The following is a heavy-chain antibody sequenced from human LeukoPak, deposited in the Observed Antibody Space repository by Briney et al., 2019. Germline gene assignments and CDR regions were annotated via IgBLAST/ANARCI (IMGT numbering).Heavy chain of an antibody. CDR2: IWHDGSNK. Sequence: GSLRLSCAASGFTFSRYCMHWVRQAPGKGLEWVAVIWHDGSNKNYADSVKGRFTMSRDNSKNTLYLEMNNLRAEDTAVYYCARGEFGVNPSDYWGQGTLVTVSS. CDR1: GFTFSRYC. CDR3: ARGEFGVNPSDY. D-gene: IGHD2/OR15-2a*01. J-gene: IGHJ4*02. V-gene: IGHV3-33*01.